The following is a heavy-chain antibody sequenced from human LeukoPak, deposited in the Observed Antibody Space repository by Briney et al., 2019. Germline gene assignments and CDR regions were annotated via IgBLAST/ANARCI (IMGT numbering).Heavy chain of an antibody. Sequence: PSETLSLTCAVYGGSFSGYYWSWIRQPAGKGLEWIGRIYPSGSTIYNPSLKSRVTMSVDTSKNQFSLKLTSVTAADTAVYYCARENYDLLTGYYLTIDYWGQGTLVTVSS. V-gene: IGHV4-4*07. CDR3: ARENYDLLTGYYLTIDY. J-gene: IGHJ4*02. CDR2: IYPSGST. CDR1: GGSFSGYY. D-gene: IGHD3-9*01.